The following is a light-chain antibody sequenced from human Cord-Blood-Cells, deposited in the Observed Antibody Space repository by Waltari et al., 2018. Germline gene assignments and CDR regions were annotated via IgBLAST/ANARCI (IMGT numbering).Light chain of an antibody. CDR1: ELGENY. J-gene: IGLJ2*01. Sequence: SYELTLPPSVSVHPGQTDSITCSGHELGENYACWYQQKPGQPPVLVIYQDSKRPSGIPERFSGSNSGNTATLTISGTQAMDEADYYCQAWDSSTAIFGGGTKLTVL. CDR2: QDS. V-gene: IGLV3-1*01. CDR3: QAWDSSTAI.